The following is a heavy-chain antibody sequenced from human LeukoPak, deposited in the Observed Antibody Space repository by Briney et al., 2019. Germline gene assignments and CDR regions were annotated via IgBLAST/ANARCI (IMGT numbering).Heavy chain of an antibody. CDR2: IQQDGNEK. J-gene: IGHJ4*02. CDR1: GFTFSTYW. Sequence: GGSLRLSCAASGFTFSTYWMSWVRQAPGKGLEWVANIQQDGNEKYYVDSVKGRFTISRDNAKNSLYLQMNSLRVEDTAVYYCASRIVGTPDYFDYWGQGSLVSVSS. D-gene: IGHD1-26*01. CDR3: ASRIVGTPDYFDY. V-gene: IGHV3-7*01.